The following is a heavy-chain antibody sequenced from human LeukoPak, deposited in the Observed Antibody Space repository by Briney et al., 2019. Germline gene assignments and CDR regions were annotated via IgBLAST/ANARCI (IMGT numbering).Heavy chain of an antibody. CDR2: AYYSGST. Sequence: SETLSLTCTVSGGSMRSTAYYWGWIRQPPGKGLEWIGGAYYSGSTYYNPSLKSRVTISVDTSKNQFSLKLSSVTAADTAVYYCARLSSGCLTPNYYFDYWGQGTLVTVSS. CDR3: ARLSSGCLTPNYYFDY. V-gene: IGHV4-39*01. CDR1: GGSMRSTAYY. D-gene: IGHD3-22*01. J-gene: IGHJ4*02.